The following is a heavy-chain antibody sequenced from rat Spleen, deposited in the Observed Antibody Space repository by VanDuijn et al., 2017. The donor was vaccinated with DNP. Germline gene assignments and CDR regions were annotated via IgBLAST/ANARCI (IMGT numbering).Heavy chain of an antibody. D-gene: IGHD1-11*01. CDR1: GFSLAVNG. Sequence: QVQLEESGPGLMQPSETLSLTCTVSGFSLAVNGVGWVRQSLGKGLVWMGTVWTGGSTNYNSALKSRLSISKGTSKSQVFLELNSLQTEDTATYYCARGGRGGSMNVWGQGTSVTVSS. CDR3: ARGGRGGSMNV. J-gene: IGHJ4*01. V-gene: IGHV2-72*01. CDR2: VWTGGST.